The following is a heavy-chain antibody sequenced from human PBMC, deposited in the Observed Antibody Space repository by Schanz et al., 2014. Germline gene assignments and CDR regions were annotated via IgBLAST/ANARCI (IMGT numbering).Heavy chain of an antibody. Sequence: VQLLESGGGLVQPGRSLTLSCAVSTSLFSRSVIHWVRQAPGKGLEWVAVMWNDGIKTHYADSGKGRFTISRDNSKNTVYLLLNSLRAEDTAVYYCARDQYYFGSGNPFDIWGQGTMVTVSS. CDR1: TSLFSRSV. CDR3: ARDQYYFGSGNPFDI. J-gene: IGHJ3*02. CDR2: MWNDGIKT. D-gene: IGHD3-10*01. V-gene: IGHV3-33*08.